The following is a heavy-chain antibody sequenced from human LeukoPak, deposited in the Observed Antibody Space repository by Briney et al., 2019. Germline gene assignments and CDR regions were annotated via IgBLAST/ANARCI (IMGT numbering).Heavy chain of an antibody. CDR1: GFTFSDYY. J-gene: IGHJ3*02. CDR2: ISSSGGTI. Sequence: PGGSLRLSCAASGFTFSDYYMTWIRQAPRQGPEWISYISSSGGTIFYADSVKGRFTISRDNAKNSLYLQMNSLRAEDTAVYYCARDSSSSWYNAFDIWGQGTMVTVSS. V-gene: IGHV3-11*04. CDR3: ARDSSSSWYNAFDI. D-gene: IGHD6-13*01.